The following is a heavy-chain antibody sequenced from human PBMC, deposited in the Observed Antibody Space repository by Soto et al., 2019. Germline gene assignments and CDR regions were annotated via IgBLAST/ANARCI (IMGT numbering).Heavy chain of an antibody. CDR2: IYHSGST. J-gene: IGHJ4*02. CDR3: ARGHDILTGELDY. V-gene: IGHV4-30-2*01. D-gene: IGHD3-9*01. CDR1: GGSISSGGYS. Sequence: SETLSLTCAVSGGSISSGGYSWSWIRQPPGKGLEWIGYIYHSGSTYYNPSLKSRVTISVDRSKNQFSLKLSSVTAADTAVYYCARGHDILTGELDYWGQGTLVTVSS.